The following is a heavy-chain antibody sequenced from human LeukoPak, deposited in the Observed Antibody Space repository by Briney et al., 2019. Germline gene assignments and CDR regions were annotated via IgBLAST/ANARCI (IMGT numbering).Heavy chain of an antibody. J-gene: IGHJ6*03. D-gene: IGHD5-12*01. CDR1: GYTFTDYY. V-gene: IGHV1-2*02. Sequence: AASVKVSRKASGYTFTDYYMHWVRQAPGQGLEWMGWINPNSGGTSYAQKFQGRVTMTRDTSITTANMELARLRSDDTAVYYCARSMLNGDDLHMDVWGKGTTVTVSS. CDR3: ARSMLNGDDLHMDV. CDR2: INPNSGGT.